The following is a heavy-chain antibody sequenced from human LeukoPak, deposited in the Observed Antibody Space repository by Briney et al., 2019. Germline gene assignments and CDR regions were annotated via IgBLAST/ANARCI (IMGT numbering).Heavy chain of an antibody. V-gene: IGHV3-48*03. J-gene: IGHJ4*02. D-gene: IGHD6-19*01. CDR2: ISSSGSTI. Sequence: PGGSLRLSCAASGFTFSSYEMNWVRQAPGKGLEWVSYISSSGSTIYYADSVKGRFTISRDNAKNSLYLQMNSLRAEDTAVCYCAKVASYGSGWPFFDSWGQGALVTVSS. CDR3: AKVASYGSGWPFFDS. CDR1: GFTFSSYE.